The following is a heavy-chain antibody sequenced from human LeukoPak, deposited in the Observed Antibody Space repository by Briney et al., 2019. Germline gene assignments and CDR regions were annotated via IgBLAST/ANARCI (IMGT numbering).Heavy chain of an antibody. J-gene: IGHJ4*02. CDR3: ARGFGSDITFGGVIDKTHSHLFDY. CDR2: IYYSGST. CDR1: GGSVSTIDYY. D-gene: IGHD3-16*02. Sequence: PSETLSLTCTVSGGSVSTIDYYWGWIRQPPGKGLEWIGSIYYSGSTYYNPSLKSRVTISVDTSKNQFSLKLSSVTAADTAVYYCARGFGSDITFGGVIDKTHSHLFDYWGQGTLVTVSS. V-gene: IGHV4-39*07.